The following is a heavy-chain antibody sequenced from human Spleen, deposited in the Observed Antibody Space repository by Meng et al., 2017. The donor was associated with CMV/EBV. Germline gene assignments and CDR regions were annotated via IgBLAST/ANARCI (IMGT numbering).Heavy chain of an antibody. J-gene: IGHJ6*02. CDR3: ARAPSSWTGYYGMDV. Sequence: GSLRLSCAVSGYSISSGFYWAWIRQPPGKGLEWIGYIYYTGSTTYNPSLQSPVTMSVDTSKNQFSLKLRSVTAADTAVYYCARAPSSWTGYYGMDVWGQGTTVTVSS. CDR2: IYYTGST. D-gene: IGHD6-13*01. CDR1: GYSISSGFY. V-gene: IGHV4-61*01.